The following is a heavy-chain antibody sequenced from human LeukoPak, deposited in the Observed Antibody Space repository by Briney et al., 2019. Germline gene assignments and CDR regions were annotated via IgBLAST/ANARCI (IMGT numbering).Heavy chain of an antibody. CDR3: ARRPSVGYEILTGYVDY. V-gene: IGHV1-18*01. Sequence: ASVKVSCKASGYTFTSYGISWVRQAPGQGLEWMGWISASNGNTNYAQKLRGRVTMTTDTSTSTAYMELGSLRSGDTAVYYCARRPSVGYEILTGYVDYWGQGTLVTVSS. CDR2: ISASNGNT. D-gene: IGHD3-9*01. J-gene: IGHJ4*02. CDR1: GYTFTSYG.